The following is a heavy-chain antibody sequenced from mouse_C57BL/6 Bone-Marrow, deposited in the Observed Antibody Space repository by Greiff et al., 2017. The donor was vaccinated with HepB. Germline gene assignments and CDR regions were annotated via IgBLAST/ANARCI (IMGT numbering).Heavy chain of an antibody. CDR2: INPYNGDT. CDR1: GYSFTGYF. D-gene: IGHD2-5*01. CDR3: AREGYSNYDYFDY. J-gene: IGHJ2*01. V-gene: IGHV1-20*01. Sequence: EVKLVESGPELVKPGDSVKISCKASGYSFTGYFMNWVMQSHGKSLEWIGRINPYNGDTFYNQKFKGKATLTVDKSSSTAHMELRSLTSEDSAVYYCAREGYSNYDYFDYWGQGTTLTVSS.